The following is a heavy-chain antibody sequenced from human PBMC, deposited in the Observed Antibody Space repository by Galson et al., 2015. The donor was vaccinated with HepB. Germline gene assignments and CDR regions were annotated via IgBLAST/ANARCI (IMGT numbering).Heavy chain of an antibody. J-gene: IGHJ4*02. CDR1: GFAFISYN. Sequence: SLRLSCAASGFAFISYNMHWARQAPGKGLEWVAFINKDGNSKQYGDSVKGRFTTSRDNAKNSLYLQMNSLRDEDTAVYYCVRDIGGVFHFDYWGQGTLVTVSS. V-gene: IGHV3-48*02. CDR3: VRDIGGVFHFDY. D-gene: IGHD2-15*01. CDR2: INKDGNSK.